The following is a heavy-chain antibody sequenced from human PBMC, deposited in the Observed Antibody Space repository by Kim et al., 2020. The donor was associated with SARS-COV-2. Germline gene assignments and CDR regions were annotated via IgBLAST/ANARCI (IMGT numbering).Heavy chain of an antibody. V-gene: IGHV1-3*01. J-gene: IGHJ4*02. CDR3: ARVYSSGWYYFDY. D-gene: IGHD6-19*01. Sequence: SRQFQGRVPITRATSESTAYMELSSLRSEDTAVYYCARVYSSGWYYFDYWGQGTLVTVSS.